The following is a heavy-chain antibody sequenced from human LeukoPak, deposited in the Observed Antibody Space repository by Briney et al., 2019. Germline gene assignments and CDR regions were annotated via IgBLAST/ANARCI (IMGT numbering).Heavy chain of an antibody. V-gene: IGHV3-48*03. CDR2: ISSSGSTI. CDR1: GFTFTTYE. Sequence: LAGGSLRLSCAASGFTFTTYEMNWVRQAPGKGLEWVSYISSSGSTIYYADSVKGRFTISRDNAKNSLYLQMNSLRAEDTAVYYCARGPLHVVVPAATWFDPWGQGILVTVSS. J-gene: IGHJ5*02. CDR3: ARGPLHVVVPAATWFDP. D-gene: IGHD2-2*01.